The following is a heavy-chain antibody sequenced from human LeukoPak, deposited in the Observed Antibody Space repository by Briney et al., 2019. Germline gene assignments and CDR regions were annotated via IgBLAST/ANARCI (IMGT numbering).Heavy chain of an antibody. CDR3: ARVREFDY. CDR1: GLTFSSYS. V-gene: IGHV3-48*04. J-gene: IGHJ4*02. CDR2: ISSSSSTI. D-gene: IGHD4-17*01. Sequence: GGSLRLSCAASGLTFSSYSMNWARQAPGKGLGWFSYISSSSSTIYCADSVKGRFTISRDNAKNSLYLQMNSLRAEDTAVYYCARVREFDYWGQGTLVTVSS.